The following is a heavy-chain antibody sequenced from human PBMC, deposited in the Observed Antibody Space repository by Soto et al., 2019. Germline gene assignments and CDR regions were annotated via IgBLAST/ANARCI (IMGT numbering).Heavy chain of an antibody. Sequence: QVKLQESGPGLVKPSETLSLTCTVSGVSLTNYYCSWFRQPPGQGLEWIGYIMYSGYSAYNLSLKRRVTMSMDTSKTQFSLMLESVTATDTAVYYCARHGFGPLHGLVDVWGQGTTVIVSS. V-gene: IGHV4-59*08. CDR3: ARHGFGPLHGLVDV. CDR2: IMYSGYS. J-gene: IGHJ6*02. CDR1: GVSLTNYY. D-gene: IGHD3-10*01.